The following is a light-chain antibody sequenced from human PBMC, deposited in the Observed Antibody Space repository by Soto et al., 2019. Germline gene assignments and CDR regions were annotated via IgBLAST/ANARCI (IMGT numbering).Light chain of an antibody. CDR2: AAS. V-gene: IGKV1-27*01. CDR3: QHYNSYPWT. CDR1: QDISNY. Sequence: DIQMTQSPSSLSASVGDRVTITCRASQDISNYLAWYQQKPGKVPKLLIYAASSLQSGVPSRFGGSGSGTEFTLTISSLQPDDFATYYCQHYNSYPWTFGQGTKVDIK. J-gene: IGKJ1*01.